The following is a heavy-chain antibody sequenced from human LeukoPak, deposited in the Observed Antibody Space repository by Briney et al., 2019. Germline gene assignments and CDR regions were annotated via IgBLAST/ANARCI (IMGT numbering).Heavy chain of an antibody. D-gene: IGHD3-10*02. CDR2: ISSSSYI. J-gene: IGHJ6*04. Sequence: PGGSLRLSCAASGFTFSSYSMNWVRQAPGKGLEWVSSISSSSYIYYADSVKGRFTTSRDNAKNSLYLQMNSLRAEDTAVYYCAELGITMIGGVWGKGTTVTISS. V-gene: IGHV3-21*01. CDR3: AELGITMIGGV. CDR1: GFTFSSYS.